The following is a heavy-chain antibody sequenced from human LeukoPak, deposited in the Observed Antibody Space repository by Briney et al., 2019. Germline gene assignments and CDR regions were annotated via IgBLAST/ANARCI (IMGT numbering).Heavy chain of an antibody. CDR1: GFTFSSYG. CDR3: AKGSGSYVY. CDR2: ISYDGSNK. Sequence: GRSLRLSCAASGFTFSSYGMHWVRQAPGKGLGWVAVISYDGSNKYYADSVKGRFTISRDNSKNTLYLQMNSLRAEDTAVYYCAKGSGSYVYWGQGTLVTVSS. D-gene: IGHD1-26*01. J-gene: IGHJ4*02. V-gene: IGHV3-30*18.